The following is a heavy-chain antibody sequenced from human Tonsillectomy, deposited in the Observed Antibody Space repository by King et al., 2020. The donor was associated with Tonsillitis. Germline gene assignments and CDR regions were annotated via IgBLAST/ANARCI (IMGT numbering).Heavy chain of an antibody. J-gene: IGHJ4*02. V-gene: IGHV1-18*04. Sequence: VQLVESGAEVKKPGASVKVSCTASGYSFISYGITWVRQAPGQGLAWMGWVSAYNGLTNYAQNLQGRVTMTTDTSTNTAYMELRSLRSDDTAVYYCARDLYSENRGYFYWGQGTLVTVSS. D-gene: IGHD3-22*01. CDR2: VSAYNGLT. CDR3: ARDLYSENRGYFY. CDR1: GYSFISYG.